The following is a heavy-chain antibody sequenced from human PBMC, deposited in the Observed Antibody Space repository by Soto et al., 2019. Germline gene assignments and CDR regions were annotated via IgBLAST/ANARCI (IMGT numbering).Heavy chain of an antibody. CDR3: ARAGEGS. CDR1: GFTFSNSW. D-gene: IGHD3-16*01. J-gene: IGHJ3*01. V-gene: IGHV3-7*03. Sequence: GGSLRLSCAASGFTFSNSWMNWVRRAPGKGLEWVASIKTDGSERYYVDSVRGRFTISRDNADNSLYLQMNSLRAEDTAIYYCARAGEGSWGQGTMVTVSS. CDR2: IKTDGSER.